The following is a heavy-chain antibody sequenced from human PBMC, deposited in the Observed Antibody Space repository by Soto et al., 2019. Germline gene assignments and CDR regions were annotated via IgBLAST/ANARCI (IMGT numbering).Heavy chain of an antibody. J-gene: IGHJ6*03. CDR2: IYYSGST. V-gene: IGHV4-59*01. D-gene: IGHD3-16*02. CDR1: GGSISSYY. Sequence: SETLSLTCTVSGGSISSYYWSWIRQPPGKGLEWIGDIYYSGSTNYNPSLKSRVTISVDTSKNQFSLKLSSVTAADTAVYYCARSLRQYYYYYYMDVWGKGTTVTVSS. CDR3: ARSLRQYYYYYYMDV.